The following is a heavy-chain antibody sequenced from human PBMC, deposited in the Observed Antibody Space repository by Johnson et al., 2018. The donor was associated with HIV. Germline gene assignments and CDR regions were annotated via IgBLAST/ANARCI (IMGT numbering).Heavy chain of an antibody. CDR2: ISYDGTEK. J-gene: IGHJ3*02. V-gene: IGHV3-30*04. Sequence: QVQLVESGGGVVQPGRSLRLSCAASGFTFSSYAMHWVRQAPGKGLEWVAVISYDGTEKYYAESVKARFTISRDNSKNTLYLQMNSLRAEDTAVYYCARDGRKLTYYYDSSGYDDAFDIWGQGTMVTVSS. CDR3: ARDGRKLTYYYDSSGYDDAFDI. D-gene: IGHD3-22*01. CDR1: GFTFSSYA.